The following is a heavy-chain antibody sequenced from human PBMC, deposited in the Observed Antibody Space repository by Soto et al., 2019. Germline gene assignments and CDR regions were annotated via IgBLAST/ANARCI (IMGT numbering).Heavy chain of an antibody. CDR2: ISRSGSA. J-gene: IGHJ4*02. CDR3: ASAPLMTYYYNEGSRDVGYFDF. V-gene: IGHV4-34*01. CDR1: GGSFSGYY. D-gene: IGHD3-10*01. Sequence: SETLSLTCAVSGGSFSGYYWNWSRQPPRKGMVWLVGISRSGSATYNPSLKGRVTMSVDTSRNQISLNVTSVTAAATAVYDCASAPLMTYYYNEGSRDVGYFDFWGQGTLVTVSS.